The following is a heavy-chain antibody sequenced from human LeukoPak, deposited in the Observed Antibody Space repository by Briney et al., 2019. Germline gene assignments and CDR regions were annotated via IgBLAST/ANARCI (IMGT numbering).Heavy chain of an antibody. Sequence: SVKVSCKASGGTFSSYAISWVRQAPGQGLEWMGGIIPIFGTANYAQKFQGRVTMTRDTSISTAYMELSRLRSDDTAVYYCARDYCSSTSCLFDYWSQGTLVTVSS. V-gene: IGHV1-69*05. CDR1: GGTFSSYA. CDR2: IIPIFGTA. J-gene: IGHJ4*02. D-gene: IGHD2-2*01. CDR3: ARDYCSSTSCLFDY.